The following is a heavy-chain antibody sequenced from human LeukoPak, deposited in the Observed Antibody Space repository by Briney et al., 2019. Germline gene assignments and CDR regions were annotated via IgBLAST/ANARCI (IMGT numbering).Heavy chain of an antibody. Sequence: ASVKVSCKASGYTFTGYYMHWVRQAPGQGLEWMGWINPNSGGTNYAQKFQGRVTMTRDTSISTAYMELSRLRSDDTAVYYCARKDAITMVRGVIVDYWGQGTLVTVSS. CDR3: ARKDAITMVRGVIVDY. J-gene: IGHJ4*02. D-gene: IGHD3-10*01. CDR2: INPNSGGT. CDR1: GYTFTGYY. V-gene: IGHV1-2*02.